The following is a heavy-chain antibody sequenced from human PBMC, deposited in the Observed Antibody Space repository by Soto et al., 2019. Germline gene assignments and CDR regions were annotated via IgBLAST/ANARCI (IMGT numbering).Heavy chain of an antibody. D-gene: IGHD2-2*01. J-gene: IGHJ6*02. CDR1: GDTVSSNSAT. V-gene: IGHV6-1*01. CDR2: TYYRSKWYN. Sequence: SQTLSLTCAISGDTVSSNSATWNWIRQSPSRGLEWLGRTYYRSKWYNDCAVSVKSRLTINPDTSKNQFSLQLNSVTPDDTAVYYCARENGAAAQAHYYYGMDVWGQGTTVTVSS. CDR3: ARENGAAAQAHYYYGMDV.